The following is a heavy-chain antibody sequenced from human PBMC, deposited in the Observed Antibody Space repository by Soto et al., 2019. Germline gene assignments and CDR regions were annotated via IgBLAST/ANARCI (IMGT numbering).Heavy chain of an antibody. CDR2: ISAYNGNT. D-gene: IGHD4-17*01. V-gene: IGHV1-18*01. J-gene: IGHJ3*01. Sequence: ASVKVSWKASGYTFTSYGISWVRQAPGQGLEWMGWISAYNGNTNYAQKLQGRVTMTTDTSTSTAYMELRSLRSDDTAVYYCASGHDYRECAAFDVWRRGTMVTVSS. CDR1: GYTFTSYG. CDR3: ASGHDYRECAAFDV.